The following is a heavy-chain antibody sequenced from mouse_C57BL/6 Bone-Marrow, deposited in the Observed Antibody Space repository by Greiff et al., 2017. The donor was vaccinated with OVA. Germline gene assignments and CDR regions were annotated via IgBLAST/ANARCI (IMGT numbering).Heavy chain of an antibody. CDR1: GYSFTSYY. CDR3: AREAAVVGYAMDD. Sequence: QVQLKQSGPELVKPGASVKISCKASGYSFTSYYIHWVKQRPGQGLEWIGWIYPGSGNTKYNKKFKGKATLTADTSSSTAYMQLSSLTSEDSAVYYCAREAAVVGYAMDDWGQGTSVTVSS. V-gene: IGHV1-66*01. CDR2: IYPGSGNT. J-gene: IGHJ4*01. D-gene: IGHD1-1*01.